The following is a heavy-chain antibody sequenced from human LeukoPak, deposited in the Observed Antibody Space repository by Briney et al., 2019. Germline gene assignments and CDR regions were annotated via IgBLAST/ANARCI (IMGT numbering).Heavy chain of an antibody. J-gene: IGHJ4*02. CDR1: GGSISSYY. D-gene: IGHD3-22*01. CDR3: ARCYYDRQLDY. Sequence: SETLSLTCTVSGGSISSYYWSWIRQPPGKGLEWIGYIYYSGSTNYNPSLKSRVTISVDTSKNRFSLKLSSVTAADTAVYYCARCYYDRQLDYWGQGILVTVSS. CDR2: IYYSGST. V-gene: IGHV4-59*01.